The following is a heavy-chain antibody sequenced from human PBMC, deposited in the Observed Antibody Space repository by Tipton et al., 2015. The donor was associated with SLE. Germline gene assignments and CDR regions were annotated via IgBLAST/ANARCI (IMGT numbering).Heavy chain of an antibody. CDR3: AKMGYDSGWLIYFVDF. D-gene: IGHD6-19*01. Sequence: SLRLSCVASGFTFSNYWMHWVRQAPGKGLEWVAFIRSDGNKKYYGDSVKGRFTISRDNSKNTLYLEMNSLRIEDTAVYYCAKMGYDSGWLIYFVDFWGQGTLVTVPS. CDR1: GFTFSNYW. V-gene: IGHV3-30*02. J-gene: IGHJ4*02. CDR2: IRSDGNKK.